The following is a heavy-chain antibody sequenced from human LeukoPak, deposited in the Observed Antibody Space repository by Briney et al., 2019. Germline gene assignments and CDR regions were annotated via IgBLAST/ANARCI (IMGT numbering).Heavy chain of an antibody. CDR1: GFPFSVYE. CDR2: IGSSGTTI. CDR3: ALLAVASDFDY. V-gene: IGHV3-48*03. D-gene: IGHD6-19*01. Sequence: GGSLRLSCAVSGFPFSVYEMNWVRQAPGKGLEWVSNIGSSGTTIYYADSVRGRFSISRDNAKSSLYLQMNSRRVEDTAVYYFALLAVASDFDYWGQGALVTVSS. J-gene: IGHJ4*02.